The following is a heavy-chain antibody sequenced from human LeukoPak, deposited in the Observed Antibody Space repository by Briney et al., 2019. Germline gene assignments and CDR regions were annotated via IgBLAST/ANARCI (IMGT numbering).Heavy chain of an antibody. CDR3: ARGSSYFDP. CDR2: MNPSSGNT. Sequence: ASVKVSCKASGGTFSSYAISWVRQATGQGLEWMGWMNPSSGNTGYAQKFQGRVTITRNTSISTAYMELSSLRSEDTAVYYCARGSSYFDPWGQGTLVTVSS. J-gene: IGHJ5*02. CDR1: GGTFSSYA. V-gene: IGHV1-8*03. D-gene: IGHD3-10*01.